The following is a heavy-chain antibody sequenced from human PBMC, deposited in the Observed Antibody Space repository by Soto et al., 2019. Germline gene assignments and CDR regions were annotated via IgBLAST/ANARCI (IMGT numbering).Heavy chain of an antibody. CDR1: GYTFTSYG. CDR2: ISAYNGNT. J-gene: IGHJ6*02. CDR3: AGGCSSTSGYHPEVYYYYGMDV. D-gene: IGHD2-2*01. Sequence: GSVKVSFKSSGYTFTSYGISSARKAPGQGVEWVGWISAYNGNTNYAQKLQGRVTMTTDRSTSTAYMELRSLRSDDTAVYYCAGGCSSTSGYHPEVYYYYGMDVWGQGTPVTVSS. V-gene: IGHV1-18*04.